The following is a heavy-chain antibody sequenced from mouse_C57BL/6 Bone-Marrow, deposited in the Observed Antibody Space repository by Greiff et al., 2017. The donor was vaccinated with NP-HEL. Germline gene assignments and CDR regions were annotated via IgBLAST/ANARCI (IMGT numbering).Heavy chain of an antibody. Sequence: QVQLQQPGAELVRPGSSVKLSCKASGYTFTSYWMDWVKQRPGQGLEWIGNIYPSDSETHYNQKFKDKATLTVDKSSSTAYMQLSSLTSEDSAVYFCARKATGAFAYWGQGTLVTVSA. D-gene: IGHD4-1*02. CDR1: GYTFTSYW. J-gene: IGHJ3*01. CDR2: IYPSDSET. V-gene: IGHV1-61*01. CDR3: ARKATGAFAY.